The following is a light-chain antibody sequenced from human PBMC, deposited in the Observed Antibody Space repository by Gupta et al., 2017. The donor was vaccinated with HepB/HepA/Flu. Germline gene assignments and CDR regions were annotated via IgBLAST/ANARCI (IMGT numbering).Light chain of an antibody. J-gene: IGKJ2*01. CDR2: AAS. CDR1: QSISSY. V-gene: IGKV1-39*01. CDR3: QQSYSTPPDT. Sequence: DIQMTQSPSSLSASVGDRVTITCRASQSISSYLNWYQQKPGKAPKLLIYAASSLQSGVPSRFSGSGSGTDFTLTISSRQPEDFATYYCQQSYSTPPDTFGQGTKLEIK.